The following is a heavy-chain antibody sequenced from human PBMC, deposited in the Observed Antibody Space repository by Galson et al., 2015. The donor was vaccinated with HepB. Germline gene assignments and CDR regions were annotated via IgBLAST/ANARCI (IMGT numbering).Heavy chain of an antibody. D-gene: IGHD3-22*01. CDR3: ARDQMDQYFDTRGYYEY. CDR1: GLTFSDFW. Sequence: SLRLSCAASGLTFSDFWMSWVRQAPGKGLEWVANMKEDGNEKYYMDSVKGRFTISRDNAKNALYLQMNRLRAEDTAVYYCARDQMDQYFDTRGYYEYWGQGTLVTVSS. V-gene: IGHV3-7*03. J-gene: IGHJ4*02. CDR2: MKEDGNEK.